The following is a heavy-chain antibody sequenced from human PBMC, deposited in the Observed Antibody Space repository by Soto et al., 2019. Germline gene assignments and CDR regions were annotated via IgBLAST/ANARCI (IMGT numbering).Heavy chain of an antibody. V-gene: IGHV3-33*01. Sequence: QVPLVESGGGVVQPGGSLRLSCATSGFTFTSYNMHWVRQAPGKGLEWVATFWYDASGQKYADSVKGRFTISRNPSTRTLDQHMDSLRPEDTALYYCGFGCWNPYYFDYWGQEILVTVSS. CDR3: GFGCWNPYYFDY. J-gene: IGHJ4*02. D-gene: IGHD1-1*01. CDR1: GFTFTSYN. CDR2: FWYDASGQ.